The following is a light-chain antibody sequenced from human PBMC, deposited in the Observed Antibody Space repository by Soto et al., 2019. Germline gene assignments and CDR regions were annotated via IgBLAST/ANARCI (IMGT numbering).Light chain of an antibody. CDR3: QQYYSYPLT. V-gene: IGKV1-8*01. Sequence: AIRMTKPPSSFSASTGARVTIPCLASQGISSYLAWYQQKPGKAPKLLIYAASDLQSGVPSRFSGSGSGTDFTLTISCLQSEDFATYYCQQYYSYPLTFGGGTKVDIK. CDR2: AAS. J-gene: IGKJ4*01. CDR1: QGISSY.